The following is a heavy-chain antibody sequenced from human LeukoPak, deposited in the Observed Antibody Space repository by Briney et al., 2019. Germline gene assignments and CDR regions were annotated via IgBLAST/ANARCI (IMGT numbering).Heavy chain of an antibody. CDR3: ARRGPLIQLWGDPYYYCYGMDV. Sequence: ASVKVSCKASGYTFTSYDINWVRQATGQGLEWMGWMNPNSGNTGYAQKFQGRVTMTRNTSISTAYMELSSLRSEDTAVYYCARRGPLIQLWGDPYYYCYGMDVWGQGTTVTVSS. CDR1: GYTFTSYD. V-gene: IGHV1-8*01. D-gene: IGHD5-18*01. CDR2: MNPNSGNT. J-gene: IGHJ6*02.